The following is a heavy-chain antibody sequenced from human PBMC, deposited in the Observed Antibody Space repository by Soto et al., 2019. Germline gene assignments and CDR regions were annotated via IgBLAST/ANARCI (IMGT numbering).Heavy chain of an antibody. Sequence: EVQLSESGGGVVQPGGSLRLSCAASGFTFTSYSMSWVRQAPGTGLEWVSAINPSGDTTYYAESVKGRRTISRDNSKNTLYMQMDSLRAEDTAIYYCAKRPKAGRPVDVWGKGATVTVSS. D-gene: IGHD6-6*01. CDR3: AKRPKAGRPVDV. CDR2: INPSGDTT. J-gene: IGHJ6*04. CDR1: GFTFTSYS. V-gene: IGHV3-23*01.